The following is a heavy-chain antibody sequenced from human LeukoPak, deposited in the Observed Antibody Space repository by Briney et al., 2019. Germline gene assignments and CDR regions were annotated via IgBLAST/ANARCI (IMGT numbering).Heavy chain of an antibody. D-gene: IGHD5-12*01. V-gene: IGHV1-45*02. CDR3: ASRGGYDDDWFDP. J-gene: IGHJ5*02. CDR2: ITPFNGNT. CDR1: GYTFTYRY. Sequence: SVKVSCKASGYTFTYRYLHWVRQAPGQALEWMGWITPFNGNTNYAQKFQDRVTITRDRSMSTAYMELSSLRSEDTAMYYCASRGGYDDDWFDPWGQGTLVTVSS.